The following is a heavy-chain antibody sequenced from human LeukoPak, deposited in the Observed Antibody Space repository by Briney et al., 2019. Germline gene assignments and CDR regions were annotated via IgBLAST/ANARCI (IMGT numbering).Heavy chain of an antibody. D-gene: IGHD6-13*01. J-gene: IGHJ3*01. CDR2: TYHRSKWYG. Sequence: SQTLSLTCDISGDSVSNNSAAWNWIRQSPSGGLEWLGRTYHRSKWYGDYAVSVRSRITINADTSKNQFSLQLNSVTPEDTAVYYCARDGYSSTWYVFDVWGQGTVVTVSS. V-gene: IGHV6-1*01. CDR1: GDSVSNNSAA. CDR3: ARDGYSSTWYVFDV.